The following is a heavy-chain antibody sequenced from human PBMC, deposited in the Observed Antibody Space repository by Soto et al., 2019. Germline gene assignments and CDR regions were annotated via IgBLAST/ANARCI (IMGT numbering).Heavy chain of an antibody. Sequence: GGSLRLSCAASGFSFGSYAMHWVRQAPGKGLEWVGLIWYDGSNKDYADSVKGRFTISRDNSNYTLFLHMNSLTADDTAVYYCARDPVCSGGSCYSGWFDPWGQGTLVTVS. V-gene: IGHV3-33*01. CDR2: IWYDGSNK. CDR3: ARDPVCSGGSCYSGWFDP. J-gene: IGHJ5*02. D-gene: IGHD2-15*01. CDR1: GFSFGSYA.